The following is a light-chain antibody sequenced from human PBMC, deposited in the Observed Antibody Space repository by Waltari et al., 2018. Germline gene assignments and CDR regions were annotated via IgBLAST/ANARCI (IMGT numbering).Light chain of an antibody. V-gene: IGKV1-39*01. J-gene: IGKJ1*01. CDR2: AAS. CDR1: QSIGRY. Sequence: DVQLTQSPSSLSASVGDRVTITCRASQSIGRYLHWYQHKPGKAPTLLIYAASSLQSGVPSRFSGDGSGSDFTLTVSSLQPEDCATYYCQQSYMTPWTFGQGTKVEIK. CDR3: QQSYMTPWT.